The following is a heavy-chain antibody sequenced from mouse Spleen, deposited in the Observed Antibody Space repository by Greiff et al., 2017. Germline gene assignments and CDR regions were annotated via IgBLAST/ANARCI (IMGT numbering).Heavy chain of an antibody. J-gene: IGHJ1*03. Sequence: EVQRVESGGGLVKPGGSLKLSCAASGFTFSSYAMSWVRQTPEKRLEWVATISDGGSYTYYPDNVKGRFTISRDNAKNNLYLQMSHLKSEDTAMYYCARDYYGSSYNDWYFDVWGTGTTVTVSS. D-gene: IGHD1-1*01. CDR1: GFTFSSYA. CDR3: ARDYYGSSYNDWYFDV. V-gene: IGHV5-4*01. CDR2: ISDGGSYT.